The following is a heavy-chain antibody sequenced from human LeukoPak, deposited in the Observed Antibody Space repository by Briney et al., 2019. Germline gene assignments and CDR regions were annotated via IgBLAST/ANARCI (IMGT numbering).Heavy chain of an antibody. Sequence: SETLSLTCTVSGGSISSGGYYWSWIRQPPGKGLEWIGEINHSGSTNYNPSLKSRVTISVDTSKNQFSLKLSSVTAADTAVYYCARGYGFFDYWGQGTLVTVSS. D-gene: IGHD4-17*01. CDR1: GGSISSGGYY. V-gene: IGHV4-39*07. J-gene: IGHJ4*02. CDR3: ARGYGFFDY. CDR2: INHSGST.